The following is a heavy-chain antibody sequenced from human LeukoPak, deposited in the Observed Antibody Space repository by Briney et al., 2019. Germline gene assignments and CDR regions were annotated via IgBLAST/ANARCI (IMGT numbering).Heavy chain of an antibody. CDR1: GFTFSSYA. CDR3: ANGDYYDQPRGAFDI. Sequence: PGGSLRLSCAASGFTFSSYAMSWVRQAPVKGLEWVSAISGSGGSTYYADPVKGRFTISRDNSKNTLYLQMNSLRAEDTAVYYCANGDYYDQPRGAFDIWGQGTMVTVSS. D-gene: IGHD3-22*01. J-gene: IGHJ3*02. V-gene: IGHV3-23*01. CDR2: ISGSGGST.